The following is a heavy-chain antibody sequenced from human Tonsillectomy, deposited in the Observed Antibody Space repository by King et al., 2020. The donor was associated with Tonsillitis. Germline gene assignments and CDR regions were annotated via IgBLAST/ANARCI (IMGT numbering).Heavy chain of an antibody. CDR3: ARRQGGYYDSSGYYGW. Sequence: LQLQESGPGLVKPSETLSPTCTVSGGSISSSSYYWGWIRQPPGKGLEWIGSIYYSGSTYYNPSLKSRVTISVDTSKNQFSLKLSSVTAADTAVYYCARRQGGYYDSSGYYGWWGQGTLVTVSS. CDR2: IYYSGST. D-gene: IGHD3-22*01. CDR1: GGSISSSSYY. J-gene: IGHJ4*02. V-gene: IGHV4-39*07.